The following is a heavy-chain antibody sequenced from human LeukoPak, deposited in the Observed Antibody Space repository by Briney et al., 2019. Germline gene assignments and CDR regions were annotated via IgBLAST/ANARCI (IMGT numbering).Heavy chain of an antibody. CDR1: GGSISSYY. CDR2: IYYSGST. D-gene: IGHD3-3*01. J-gene: IGHJ6*03. V-gene: IGHV4-59*01. Sequence: SETLSLTSTVSGGSISSYYWSWIRQPPGKGLEWIGYIYYSGSTNYNPSLKSRVTISVDTSKNQFSLKLSSVTAADTAVYYCARSTREGTIVGVARSLNYYYMDVWGKGTTVTVSS. CDR3: ARSTREGTIVGVARSLNYYYMDV.